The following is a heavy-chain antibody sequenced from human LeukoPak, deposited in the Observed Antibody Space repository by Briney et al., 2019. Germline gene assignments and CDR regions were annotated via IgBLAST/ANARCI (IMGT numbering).Heavy chain of an antibody. D-gene: IGHD2-15*01. J-gene: IGHJ3*02. CDR2: IYYSGST. Sequence: SETLSLTCTVSGGSISSSSYYWGWIRQPPGKGLEWIGSIYYSGSTYYNPSLKSRVTISVDTSKNQFSLKLSSVTAADTAVYYCARIPIVVVVASLALGGIWGQGTMVTVSS. CDR1: GGSISSSSYY. CDR3: ARIPIVVVVASLALGGI. V-gene: IGHV4-39*01.